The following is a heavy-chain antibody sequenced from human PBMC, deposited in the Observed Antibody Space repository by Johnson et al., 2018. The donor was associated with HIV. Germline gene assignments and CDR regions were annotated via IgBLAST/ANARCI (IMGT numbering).Heavy chain of an antibody. V-gene: IGHV3-30-3*01. D-gene: IGHD3-22*01. J-gene: IGHJ3*02. Sequence: QVLLVESGGGLVKPGGSLRLSCAASGFTFSSYALHWVRQAPGKGLEWVAVISYDGSNKYYADSVKGRLTISRDNSKNTLYLQMSSLRAEDTAMYYCAKDPGITMIAHAFDIWGQGTMVTVSS. CDR3: AKDPGITMIAHAFDI. CDR1: GFTFSSYA. CDR2: ISYDGSNK.